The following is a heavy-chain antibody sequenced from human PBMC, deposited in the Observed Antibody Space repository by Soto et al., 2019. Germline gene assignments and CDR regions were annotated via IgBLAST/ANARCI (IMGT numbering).Heavy chain of an antibody. CDR2: INHSGST. D-gene: IGHD2-15*01. Sequence: SETLSLTCAVYGGSFSGYYWSWIRQPPGKGLEWIGEINHSGSTNYNPSLKSRVTISVDTSKNQFSLKLSSVTAADTAAYYCAGLVVVAATTNYYYYYGMDVWGQGTTVTVSS. V-gene: IGHV4-34*01. CDR3: AGLVVVAATTNYYYYYGMDV. J-gene: IGHJ6*02. CDR1: GGSFSGYY.